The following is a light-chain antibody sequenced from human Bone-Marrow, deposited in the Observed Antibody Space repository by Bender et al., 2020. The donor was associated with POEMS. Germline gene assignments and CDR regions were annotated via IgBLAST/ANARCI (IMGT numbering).Light chain of an antibody. CDR1: ANDVGAYDF. V-gene: IGLV2-23*02. Sequence: QSALTQPASVSGSPGQSITISCTGTANDVGAYDFVSWYQHRPGKAPKLVIYDVNNRPSGVSNRFSGSKSGNTASLTISGLQAEDEAVYYCSSFADANTFVFGGGTKLTVL. J-gene: IGLJ2*01. CDR3: SSFADANTFV. CDR2: DVN.